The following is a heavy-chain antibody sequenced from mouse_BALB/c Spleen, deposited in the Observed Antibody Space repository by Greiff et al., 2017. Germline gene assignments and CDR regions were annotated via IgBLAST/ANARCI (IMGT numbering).Heavy chain of an antibody. J-gene: IGHJ3*01. V-gene: IGHV6-6*02. CDR1: GFTFSNYW. D-gene: IGHD2-2*01. Sequence: EVQRVESGGGLVQPGGSMKLSCVASGFTFSNYWMNWVRQSPEKGLEWVAEIRLKSNNYATHYAESVKGRFTISRDDSKSSVYLQMNNLRAEDTGIYYCTASMGYGVFAYWGQGTLVTVSA. CDR2: IRLKSNNYAT. CDR3: TASMGYGVFAY.